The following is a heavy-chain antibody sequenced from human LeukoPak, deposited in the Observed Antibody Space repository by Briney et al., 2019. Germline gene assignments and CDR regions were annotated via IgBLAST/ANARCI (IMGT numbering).Heavy chain of an antibody. Sequence: ASVKVSRKASGYRLPSHYIHWLRQAPGQGLEWMGIINPGGGSTDYAQKFQGRVTMTRDASTSTVYMELSSLGFEDTAVYYCARDEAGEEAYDYWGQGTLVTVSS. J-gene: IGHJ4*02. CDR1: GYRLPSHY. CDR3: ARDEAGEEAYDY. V-gene: IGHV1-46*01. D-gene: IGHD3-16*01. CDR2: INPGGGST.